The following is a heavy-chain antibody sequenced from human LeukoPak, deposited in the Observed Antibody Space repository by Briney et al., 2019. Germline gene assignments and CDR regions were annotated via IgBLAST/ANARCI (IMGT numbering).Heavy chain of an antibody. D-gene: IGHD3-10*01. CDR1: GYTFTSYG. Sequence: GASVKVSCKASGYTFTSYGISWVRQAPGQGLEWMGWISAYNGNTNYAQKFQGRVTITADKSTSTAYMELSSLRSEDTAVYYCARENPPESLLWFGEINARNWFDPWGQGALVTVSS. J-gene: IGHJ5*02. CDR3: ARENPPESLLWFGEINARNWFDP. CDR2: ISAYNGNT. V-gene: IGHV1-18*01.